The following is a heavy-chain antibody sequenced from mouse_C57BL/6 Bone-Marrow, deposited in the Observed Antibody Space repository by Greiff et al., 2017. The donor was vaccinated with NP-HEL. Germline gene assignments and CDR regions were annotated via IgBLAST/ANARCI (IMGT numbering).Heavy chain of an antibody. CDR1: GYTFTDYY. J-gene: IGHJ4*01. CDR3: AGDWGAMDY. V-gene: IGHV1-76*01. D-gene: IGHD4-1*01. CDR2: IYPGSGNT. Sequence: QVHVKQSGAELVRPGASVKLSCKASGYTFTDYYINWVKQRPGQGLEWIARIYPGSGNTYYNEKFKGKATLTAEKSSSTAYMQLSSLTSEDSAVYFCAGDWGAMDYWGQGTSVTVSS.